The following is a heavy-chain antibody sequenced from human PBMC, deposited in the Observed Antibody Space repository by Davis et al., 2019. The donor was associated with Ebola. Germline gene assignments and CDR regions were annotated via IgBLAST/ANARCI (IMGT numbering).Heavy chain of an antibody. Sequence: SGPTLVKPTQTLTLTCTLSGFSLRTRDTCVTWIRQPPGKALEWLARIDWDDDKFYSTSLKTRLTISKDTSKNQVVLTMTNMDPVDTATYYCARIYCSGGSCYFDYWGQGTLVTVSS. J-gene: IGHJ4*02. V-gene: IGHV2-70*17. CDR1: GFSLRTRDTC. CDR3: ARIYCSGGSCYFDY. D-gene: IGHD2-15*01. CDR2: IDWDDDK.